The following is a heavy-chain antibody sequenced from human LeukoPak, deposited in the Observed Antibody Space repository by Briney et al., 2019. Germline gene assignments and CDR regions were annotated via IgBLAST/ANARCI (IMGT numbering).Heavy chain of an antibody. CDR2: IYSGGST. CDR3: ARDQRGYYDSSGYPPYYYYGMDV. D-gene: IGHD3-22*01. CDR1: GFTVSSNY. J-gene: IGHJ6*02. V-gene: IGHV3-66*02. Sequence: GGPLRLSWAASGFTVSSNYMSGVRQAPGKGLEWVSVIYSGGSTYYADSVKGRFTISRDNSKNTLYLQMNSLRAEDTAVYYCARDQRGYYDSSGYPPYYYYGMDVWGQGTTVTVSS.